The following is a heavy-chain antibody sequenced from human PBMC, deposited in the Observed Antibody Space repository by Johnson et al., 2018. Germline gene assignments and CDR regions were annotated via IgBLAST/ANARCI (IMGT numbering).Heavy chain of an antibody. Sequence: VQLVQSGGGLVQPGGSLKLSCAASGFTFSGSAMNWVRQASGQGLAWVGRIRSKTNSYATAYAASVKGRFTIYRDDSKNTAYLQMNSLKTEDTAVNYCTRQQKVRGVIYYMDVWGKGTKGTVSS. D-gene: IGHD3-10*01. CDR1: GFTFSGSA. J-gene: IGHJ6*03. CDR2: IRSKTNSYAT. CDR3: TRQQKVRGVIYYMDV. V-gene: IGHV3-73*01.